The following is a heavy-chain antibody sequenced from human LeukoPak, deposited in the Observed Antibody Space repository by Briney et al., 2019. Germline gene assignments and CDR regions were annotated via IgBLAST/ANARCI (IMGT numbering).Heavy chain of an antibody. CDR1: GFTFSSYG. D-gene: IGHD5-18*01. J-gene: IGHJ3*02. CDR3: AKPPDYTAMVIVYHDAFGI. Sequence: GGSLRLSCAASGFTFSSYGMHWVRQAPGKGLEWVAVISYDGSNKYYADSVKGRFTISRDNSKNTLYLQMNSLRAEDTAVYYCAKPPDYTAMVIVYHDAFGIWGQGTMVTVSS. V-gene: IGHV3-30*18. CDR2: ISYDGSNK.